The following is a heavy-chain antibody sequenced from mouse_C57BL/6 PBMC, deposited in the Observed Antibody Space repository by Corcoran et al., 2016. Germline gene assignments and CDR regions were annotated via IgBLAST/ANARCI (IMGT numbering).Heavy chain of an antibody. Sequence: DVQLQESGPGLVKPSQTLSLTCSVTGYSITSGYYWNWIRQFPGNKLEWMGYISYDGSNNYNPSLKNRISITRDTSKNQFFLKLNSVTTEDTATYYCASLPPYWGQGTTLTVSS. CDR1: GYSITSGYY. D-gene: IGHD2-10*01. J-gene: IGHJ2*01. CDR2: ISYDGSN. V-gene: IGHV3-6*01. CDR3: ASLPPY.